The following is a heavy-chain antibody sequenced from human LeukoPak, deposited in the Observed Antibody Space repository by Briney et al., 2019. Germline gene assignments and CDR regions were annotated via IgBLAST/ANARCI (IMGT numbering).Heavy chain of an antibody. Sequence: ASVKVSCKASGYTFTGYYMHWVRQAPGQGLEWMGWINPNSGGTNYAQKFQGWVTMTRDTSISTAYMELSRLRSDDTAVYYCARVGVRYYDSSDDYWGQGTLVTVSS. CDR1: GYTFTGYY. V-gene: IGHV1-2*04. D-gene: IGHD3-22*01. CDR2: INPNSGGT. CDR3: ARVGVRYYDSSDDY. J-gene: IGHJ4*02.